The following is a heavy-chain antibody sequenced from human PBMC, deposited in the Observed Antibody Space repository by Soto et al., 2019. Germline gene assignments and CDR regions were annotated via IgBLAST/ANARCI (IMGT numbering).Heavy chain of an antibody. CDR1: GFAFSSYS. CDR3: ARDARRTISSSWPTNWFDP. J-gene: IGHJ5*02. CDR2: ISSSSSYI. D-gene: IGHD6-13*01. V-gene: IGHV3-21*01. Sequence: GGSLRLSCAASGFAFSSYSMNWVRQAPGKGLEWVSSISSSSSYIYYADSVKGRFTISRDNAKNSLYLQMNSLRAEDTAVYYCARDARRTISSSWPTNWFDPWGQGTLVTVSS.